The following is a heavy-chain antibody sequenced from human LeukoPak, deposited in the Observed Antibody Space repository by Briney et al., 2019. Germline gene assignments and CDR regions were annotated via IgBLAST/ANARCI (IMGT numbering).Heavy chain of an antibody. CDR3: ARRTGGIFGVVPDGWFDP. V-gene: IGHV5-51*01. D-gene: IGHD3-3*01. CDR2: IYPGDSDT. J-gene: IGHJ5*02. Sequence: AESLKISCKGSGYSFTSYWIGWVRQMPGKGLEWLGIIYPGDSDTRYSPAFQGQVTISADKSISTAYLQWSSLKASDTAMYYCARRTGGIFGVVPDGWFDPWGQGTLVTVSS. CDR1: GYSFTSYW.